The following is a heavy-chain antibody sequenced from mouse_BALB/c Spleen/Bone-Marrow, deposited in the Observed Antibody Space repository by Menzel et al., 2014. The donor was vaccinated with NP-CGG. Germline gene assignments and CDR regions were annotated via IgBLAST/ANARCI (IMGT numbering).Heavy chain of an antibody. CDR1: GFSLTDYG. D-gene: IGHD1-1*01. CDR2: IWGDGST. Sequence: QVQLQQSGPGLVAPSQSLSITCTVSGFSLTDYGVNWVRRPPGKNLEWLGMIWGDGSTDYNSAPKSRLSISKDNSQSQVFLKMNSLETDDTARYYCARDLYYYGFDYWGQGTTLTVSS. CDR3: ARDLYYYGFDY. V-gene: IGHV2-6-7*01. J-gene: IGHJ2*01.